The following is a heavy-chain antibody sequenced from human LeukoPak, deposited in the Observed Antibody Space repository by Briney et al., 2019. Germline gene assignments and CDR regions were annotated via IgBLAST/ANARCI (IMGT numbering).Heavy chain of an antibody. CDR1: GFTLSSYA. Sequence: GGSLRLSCAASGFTLSSYAMHWVRQAPGKGLEYVSAISSNGGSTYYANSVKGRFTISRDNSKNTLYLQMGSLRAEDMAVYYCARGGVAYCGGDCYSPADYWGQGTLVTVSS. J-gene: IGHJ4*02. CDR2: ISSNGGST. CDR3: ARGGVAYCGGDCYSPADY. V-gene: IGHV3-64*01. D-gene: IGHD2-21*02.